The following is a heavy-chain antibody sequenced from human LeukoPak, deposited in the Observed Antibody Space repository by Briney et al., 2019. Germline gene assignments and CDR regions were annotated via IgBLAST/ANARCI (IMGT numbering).Heavy chain of an antibody. Sequence: ASVKVSCKASGYTFTSYGISWVRQAPGQELEWMGWISAYNGNTNYAQKLQGRVTMTTDTSTSTAYMELRSLRSDDTAVYYCARRRGYSYGGYYFDYWGQGTLVTVSS. V-gene: IGHV1-18*01. CDR1: GYTFTSYG. CDR2: ISAYNGNT. J-gene: IGHJ4*02. CDR3: ARRRGYSYGGYYFDY. D-gene: IGHD5-18*01.